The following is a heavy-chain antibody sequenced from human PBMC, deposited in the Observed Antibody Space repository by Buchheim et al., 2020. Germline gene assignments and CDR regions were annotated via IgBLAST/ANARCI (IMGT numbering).Heavy chain of an antibody. V-gene: IGHV4-39*07. CDR2: VYYTGST. D-gene: IGHD3-10*01. Sequence: QLQLQESGPGLVKPSETLSLTCSVSGGSISSTTDFWAWIRQPPGKGLEWIGSVYYTGSTYYNPSLPSRVTIPVDTSKNQFSLNLTSVTAADTAVYYCARVRGLIMGDYGMDVWGQGTT. CDR3: ARVRGLIMGDYGMDV. J-gene: IGHJ6*02. CDR1: GGSISSTTDF.